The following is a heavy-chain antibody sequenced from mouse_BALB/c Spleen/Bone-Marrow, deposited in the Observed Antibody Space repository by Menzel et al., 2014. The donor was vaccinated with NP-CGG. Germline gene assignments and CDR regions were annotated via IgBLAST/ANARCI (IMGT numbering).Heavy chain of an antibody. J-gene: IGHJ1*01. V-gene: IGHV5-17*02. Sequence: EVKVEESGGGLVQPGGSRKLSCTASGFTFSSFGMHWVRQAPEKGLEWVAYISSDSDTIYYADTVKGRFTISRDNPKNTLFLQMTSLRSEDTAMYYCTRGHDYDWYFDVWGAGTTVTVSS. CDR1: GFTFSSFG. D-gene: IGHD2-4*01. CDR3: TRGHDYDWYFDV. CDR2: ISSDSDTI.